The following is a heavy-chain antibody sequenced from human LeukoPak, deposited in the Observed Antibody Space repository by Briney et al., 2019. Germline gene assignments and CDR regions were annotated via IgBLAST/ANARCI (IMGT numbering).Heavy chain of an antibody. D-gene: IGHD3-10*01. CDR1: GFTFSSYE. Sequence: GGSLRLSCAASGFTFSSYEMNWVRQAPGKGLEWVSYITGSGSTIYYADSVKGRFTISRDNAKNSLYLQMNSLRVEDTAVYYCARYYGSGSYFAPPFDYWGQGTLATVSS. CDR3: ARYYGSGSYFAPPFDY. J-gene: IGHJ4*02. V-gene: IGHV3-48*03. CDR2: ITGSGSTI.